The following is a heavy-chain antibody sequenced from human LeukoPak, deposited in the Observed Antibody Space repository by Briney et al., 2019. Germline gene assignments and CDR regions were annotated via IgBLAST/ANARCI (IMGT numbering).Heavy chain of an antibody. CDR2: IYTSGST. J-gene: IGHJ6*03. V-gene: IGHV4-4*09. Sequence: SDTLSLTCTVSGGSISIYYWLWIREPPGEGLEGIGYIYTSGSTNYKPSLKIRVTISVDTSKNQFALTLSSVTAADTAVDYCARHVRHCSGGSCYYYYYYMDVWGKGTTVTVSS. CDR1: GGSISIYY. CDR3: ARHVRHCSGGSCYYYYYYMDV. D-gene: IGHD2-15*01.